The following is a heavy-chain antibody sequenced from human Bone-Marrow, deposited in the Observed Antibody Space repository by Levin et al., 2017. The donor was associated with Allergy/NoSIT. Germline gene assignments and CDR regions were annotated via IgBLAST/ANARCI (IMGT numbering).Heavy chain of an antibody. CDR1: GFTFSSYW. D-gene: IGHD2-15*01. J-gene: IGHJ5*02. Sequence: PGGSLRLSCAASGFTFSSYWMSWVRQAPGKGLEWVANIKQDGSEKYYVDSVKGRFTISRDNAKNSLYLQMNSLRAEDTAVYYCARTLLAATQVWFDPWGQGTLVTVSS. CDR3: ARTLLAATQVWFDP. CDR2: IKQDGSEK. V-gene: IGHV3-7*01.